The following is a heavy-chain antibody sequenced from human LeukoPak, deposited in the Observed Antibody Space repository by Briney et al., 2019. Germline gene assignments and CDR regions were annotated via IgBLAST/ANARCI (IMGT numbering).Heavy chain of an antibody. CDR2: MNPNSGNT. J-gene: IGHJ3*02. CDR1: GYTFTSYD. CDR3: ARSYDFWSGYDAFDI. D-gene: IGHD3-3*01. V-gene: IGHV1-8*03. Sequence: GASVKVSCKASGYTFTSYDINWVRQATGQGLEWMGWMNPNSGNTGYAQKFQGRVTITRNTSISTAYMELSSLRSEDTAVYYCARSYDFWSGYDAFDIWGQGTMVTVSS.